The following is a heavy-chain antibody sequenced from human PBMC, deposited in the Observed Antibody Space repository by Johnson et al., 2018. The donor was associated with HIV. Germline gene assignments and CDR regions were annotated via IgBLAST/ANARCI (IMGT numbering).Heavy chain of an antibody. V-gene: IGHV3-13*01. Sequence: VQLVESGGGLVQPWGSLRLSCAASGFTFSSYDMHWVRQATGKGLEWVSAIGTAGDTYYPGSVKGRFTISRDNSKNTLYLQMNSLRAEDTAVYYCARGGGYSIAAPSDAFDIWGQGTMVTVSS. J-gene: IGHJ3*02. D-gene: IGHD6-6*01. CDR3: ARGGGYSIAAPSDAFDI. CDR2: IGTAGDT. CDR1: GFTFSSYD.